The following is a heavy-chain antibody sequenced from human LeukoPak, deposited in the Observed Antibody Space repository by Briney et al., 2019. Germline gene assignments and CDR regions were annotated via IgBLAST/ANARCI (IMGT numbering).Heavy chain of an antibody. CDR2: INPNSGGT. Sequence: ASVKVSCKASGYTFTGYYMHWMRQAPGQGLEWMGWINPNSGGTNYAQKFQGRVTMTRGTSISTAYMELSRLRSDDTAVYYCATGGCSSTSCMVPNWFDPWGQGTLVTVSS. CDR3: ATGGCSSTSCMVPNWFDP. CDR1: GYTFTGYY. J-gene: IGHJ5*02. V-gene: IGHV1-2*02. D-gene: IGHD2-2*01.